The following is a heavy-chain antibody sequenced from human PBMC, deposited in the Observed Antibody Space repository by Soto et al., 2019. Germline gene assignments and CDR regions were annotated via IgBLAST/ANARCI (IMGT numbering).Heavy chain of an antibody. V-gene: IGHV1-69*19. CDR2: ISPMFGAA. CDR3: AREVQVHTPAFVY. CDR1: GGTFNTYA. J-gene: IGHJ4*02. Sequence: QVQLVQSGAEMKKPGSSVKVSCQSSGGTFNTYAMNWVRQAPGQGPEWMGDISPMFGAANYAPKFQGRVTITADESTGTSYMQLSSLTSECPALYFCAREVQVHTPAFVYWGQGTMVTVSS. D-gene: IGHD3-10*01.